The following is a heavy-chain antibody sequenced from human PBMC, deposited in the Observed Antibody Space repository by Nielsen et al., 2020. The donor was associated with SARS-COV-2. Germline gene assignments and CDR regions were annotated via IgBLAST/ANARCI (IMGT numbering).Heavy chain of an antibody. CDR1: GFTFSSYA. CDR2: IWYDGSNK. CDR3: AKGDGRRPFFDY. V-gene: IGHV3-33*08. J-gene: IGHJ4*02. D-gene: IGHD3-16*01. Sequence: GESLKISCAASGFTFSSYAMHWVRQAPGKGLEWVAVIWYDGSNKYYADSVKGRFTISRDNSKNTLYLQMNSLRAEDTAVYYCAKGDGRRPFFDYWGQGTLVTVSS.